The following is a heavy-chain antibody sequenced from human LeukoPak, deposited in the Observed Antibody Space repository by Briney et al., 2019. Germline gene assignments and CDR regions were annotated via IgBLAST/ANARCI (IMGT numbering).Heavy chain of an antibody. CDR3: ARGTVTLYYYYGMDV. CDR1: GGSISSYY. CDR2: IYYSGST. V-gene: IGHV4-59*01. D-gene: IGHD4-11*01. Sequence: SETLSLTCTVSGGSISSYYWSWIRQPPGKGLEWIGYIYYSGSTNYNPSLKSRVTISVDTSKNQFSLKLSSVTAADTAVYYCARGTVTLYYYYGMDVWGQGTTVTVTS. J-gene: IGHJ6*02.